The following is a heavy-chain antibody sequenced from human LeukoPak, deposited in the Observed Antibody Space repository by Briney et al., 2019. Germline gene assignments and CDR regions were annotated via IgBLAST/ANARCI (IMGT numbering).Heavy chain of an antibody. D-gene: IGHD4-17*01. CDR1: GGSISSSSYY. J-gene: IGHJ4*02. V-gene: IGHV4-39*07. CDR3: ARDATVTAVGFDY. CDR2: IYYSGST. Sequence: PSETLSLTCTVSGGSISSSSYYWGWIRQPPGKGLEWIGSIYYSGSTYYNPSLKSRVTISVDTSKNQFSLKLSSVTAADTAVYYCARDATVTAVGFDYWGQGTLVTVSS.